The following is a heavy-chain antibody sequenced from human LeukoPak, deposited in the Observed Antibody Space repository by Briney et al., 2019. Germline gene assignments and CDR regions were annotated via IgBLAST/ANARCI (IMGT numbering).Heavy chain of an antibody. CDR2: IIPIFGTA. D-gene: IGHD1-26*01. V-gene: IGHV1-69*06. CDR1: GGTFSSYA. Sequence: EASVKVSCKASGGTFSSYAISWVRQAPGQGLEWMGGIIPIFGTANYAQKFQGRVTITADKSTSTAYMELSSLRSEDTAVYYCARDLLSDPAPDDAFDIWGQGTMVTVSS. CDR3: ARDLLSDPAPDDAFDI. J-gene: IGHJ3*02.